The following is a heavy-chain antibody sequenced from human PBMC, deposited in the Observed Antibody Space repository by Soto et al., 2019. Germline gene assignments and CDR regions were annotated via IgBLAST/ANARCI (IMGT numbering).Heavy chain of an antibody. CDR3: ARVGTMFRGVVDV. CDR1: GSTVSSNY. CDR2: IHTGGST. V-gene: IGHV3-53*01. D-gene: IGHD3-10*01. Sequence: GGSLRLSCAASGSTVSSNYMSWVRQAPGKGLEWVSVIHTGGSTYYADSVKGRFTISRDNSTNTLYLQMNSLSAEHTAVYYCARVGTMFRGVVDVCDQGTTVTVSS. J-gene: IGHJ6*02.